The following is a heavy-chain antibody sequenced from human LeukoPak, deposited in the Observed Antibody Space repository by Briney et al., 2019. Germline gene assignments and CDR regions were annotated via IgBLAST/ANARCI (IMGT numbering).Heavy chain of an antibody. CDR2: ISGSGGST. D-gene: IGHD7-27*01. Sequence: GGSLRLSCAASGFTFSSYAMSWVRQAPGNGLEWVSAISGSGGSTYYADSVKGRFTISRDNSKNTLYLQMNSLRAEDTAVYYCAKPWGSRIQYFDYWGQGTLVTVSS. CDR1: GFTFSSYA. CDR3: AKPWGSRIQYFDY. V-gene: IGHV3-23*01. J-gene: IGHJ4*02.